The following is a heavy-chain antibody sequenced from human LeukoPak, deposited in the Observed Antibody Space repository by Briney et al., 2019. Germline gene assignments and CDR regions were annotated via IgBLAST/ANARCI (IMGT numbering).Heavy chain of an antibody. J-gene: IGHJ4*02. CDR1: GFFFSTYS. CDR3: YYYDSSGFYPQTKIDY. CDR2: ITGSGANT. Sequence: PGGSLRLSCAGSGFFFSTYSMNWVRQAPGKGLEWVSGITGSGANTYYADSVKGRFTISRDNSKNTLYLRMNSLRAEDTAVYYCYYYDSSGFYPQTKIDYWGQGTLVTVSS. D-gene: IGHD3-22*01. V-gene: IGHV3-23*01.